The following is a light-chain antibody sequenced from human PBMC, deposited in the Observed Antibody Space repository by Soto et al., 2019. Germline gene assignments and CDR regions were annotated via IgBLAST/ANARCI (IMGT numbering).Light chain of an antibody. Sequence: DIVMTQSPDSLAVSLGERATINCRSSQTIFYSSNRKDYLAWYQQKPGQPPRVLIYWASTRESGVPDRFSGSGSGADFSLTISTLQAEDVAVYYCQQYSTSPWTFGQGTQVEIK. CDR1: QTIFYSSNRKDY. J-gene: IGKJ1*01. CDR2: WAS. CDR3: QQYSTSPWT. V-gene: IGKV4-1*01.